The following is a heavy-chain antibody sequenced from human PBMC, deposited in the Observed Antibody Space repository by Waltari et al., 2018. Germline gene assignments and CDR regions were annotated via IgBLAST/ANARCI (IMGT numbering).Heavy chain of an antibody. Sequence: QVQLVQPGAEVKKPGSSVKVSCKASGGTFSSYAISWVRQAPGQGLEWMGGIIPIFGTANYAQKFQGRVTITADESTSTAYMELSSLRSEDTAVYYCARGDYSNLPQRGGVYYYYMDVWGKGTTVTISS. CDR2: IIPIFGTA. CDR1: GGTFSSYA. CDR3: ARGDYSNLPQRGGVYYYYMDV. D-gene: IGHD4-4*01. J-gene: IGHJ6*03. V-gene: IGHV1-69*12.